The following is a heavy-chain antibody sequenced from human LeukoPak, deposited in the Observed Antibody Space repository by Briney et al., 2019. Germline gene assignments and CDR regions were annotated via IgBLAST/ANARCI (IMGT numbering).Heavy chain of an antibody. CDR2: IRYDGSNK. Sequence: PGGSLRLSCAASGFTFSSYGMHWVRQAPGKGLEWVAFIRYDGSNKYYADSVKGRFTISRDNSKNTLYLQMNSLRAEDTAVYYCAKDLGVGANEGLNFDYWGQGTLVTVSS. CDR3: AKDLGVGANEGLNFDY. CDR1: GFTFSSYG. D-gene: IGHD1-26*01. J-gene: IGHJ4*02. V-gene: IGHV3-30*02.